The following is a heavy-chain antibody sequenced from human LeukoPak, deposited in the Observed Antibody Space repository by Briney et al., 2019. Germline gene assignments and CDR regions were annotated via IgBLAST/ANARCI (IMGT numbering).Heavy chain of an antibody. CDR3: ARSIAVGGPQFAYYYYMDV. CDR2: ISTSWST. D-gene: IGHD6-13*01. CDR1: GGSISTYY. V-gene: IGHV4-4*07. J-gene: IGHJ6*03. Sequence: PSDTLSLTCTISGGSISTYYCSWIRQPAGKGLEWSGRISTSWSTNYNPSLKSRVTISVDQSKKQFSLELSSVTAADTGVYYCARSIAVGGPQFAYYYYMDVWGKGTTVTVSS.